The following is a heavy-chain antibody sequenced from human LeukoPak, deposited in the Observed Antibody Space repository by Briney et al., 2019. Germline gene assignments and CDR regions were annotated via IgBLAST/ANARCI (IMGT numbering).Heavy chain of an antibody. D-gene: IGHD4-23*01. CDR3: ARDLGKGRYLDY. V-gene: IGHV3-66*01. Sequence: PGGSLRLSCAASGFTVSGHYMSWVRQAPGKGLEWLSAIYTGGDTYYADSVRGRFTISRDNSKKTLYLQMNSLTAEDTAVYYCARDLGKGRYLDYWGQGTLVTVSS. J-gene: IGHJ4*02. CDR1: GFTVSGHY. CDR2: IYTGGDT.